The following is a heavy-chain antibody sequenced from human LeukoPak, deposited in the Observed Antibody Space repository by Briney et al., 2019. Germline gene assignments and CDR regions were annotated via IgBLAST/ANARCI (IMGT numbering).Heavy chain of an antibody. CDR2: IYSGGST. J-gene: IGHJ6*04. CDR1: GFPISSNH. CDR3: AKGPYSGSQWVYMDV. D-gene: IGHD1-26*01. Sequence: PGGSLSLSCAASGFPISSNHMSWGRQAPGKGLEWVPVIYSGGSTYYADSVKGRFTISRDNSKNTLYLQMNSLRAEDTAVYYCAKGPYSGSQWVYMDVWGKGTTVTVSS. V-gene: IGHV3-53*01.